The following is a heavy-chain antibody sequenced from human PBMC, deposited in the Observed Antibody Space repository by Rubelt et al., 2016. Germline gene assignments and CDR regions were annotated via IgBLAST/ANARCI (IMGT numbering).Heavy chain of an antibody. V-gene: IGHV4-34*02. CDR3: AREIMMGLQPLDWFDT. Sequence: QVQLQQWGAGLLKPSETLSLICAVYGASFSDYYWTWIRQPPGKGLEWIGEISLSGTTYYNPSLKSRDPIPVDTSKNHFSLKRTSVTAADTAVYHCAREIMMGLQPLDWFDTWGQGTLVTVSS. CDR2: ISLSGTT. J-gene: IGHJ5*02. D-gene: IGHD3-16*01. CDR1: GASFSDYY.